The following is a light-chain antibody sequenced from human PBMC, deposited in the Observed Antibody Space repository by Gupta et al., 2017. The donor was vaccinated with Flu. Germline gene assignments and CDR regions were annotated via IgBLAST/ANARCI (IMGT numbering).Light chain of an antibody. CDR2: AAS. J-gene: IGKJ3*01. CDR3: QQYYSYPRT. Sequence: GDRVTITCRASQGISSYLAWYQQKPGKAPKLLIYAASTLQSGVPSRFSGSGSGTDFTLTISCLQSEDFATYYCQQYYSYPRTFDPGTKVDIK. V-gene: IGKV1-8*01. CDR1: QGISSY.